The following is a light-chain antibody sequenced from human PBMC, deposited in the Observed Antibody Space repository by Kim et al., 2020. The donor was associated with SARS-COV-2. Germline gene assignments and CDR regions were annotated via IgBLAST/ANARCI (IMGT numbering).Light chain of an antibody. V-gene: IGKV3-20*01. CDR2: RAS. J-gene: IGKJ1*01. Sequence: TPGDRVTRSIRASRVVSSSYLAWYQQKPGQAPRLLIDRASRRATGVPDRFSGSGSGTDFTLTISRLEPEDFAVYHCQQCGNSPWSFGQGTKVDIK. CDR3: QQCGNSPWS. CDR1: RVVSSSY.